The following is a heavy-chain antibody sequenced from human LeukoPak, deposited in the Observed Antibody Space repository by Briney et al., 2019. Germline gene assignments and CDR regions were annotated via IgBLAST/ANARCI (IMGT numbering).Heavy chain of an antibody. Sequence: PGGSLRLSCEVSGFSVSSNYMSWVRQAPGKGLEWVSVIYSGGSTYYADSVKGRFTISRDNSKNTLYLQMNSLRAEDTAVYYCAKDREFRPLGRWFDPWGQGTLVTVSS. J-gene: IGHJ5*02. CDR3: AKDREFRPLGRWFDP. V-gene: IGHV3-53*01. D-gene: IGHD3-10*01. CDR1: GFSVSSNY. CDR2: IYSGGST.